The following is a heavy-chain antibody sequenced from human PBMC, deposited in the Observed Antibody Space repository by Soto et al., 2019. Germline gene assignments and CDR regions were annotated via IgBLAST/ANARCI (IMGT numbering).Heavy chain of an antibody. Sequence: GGSLRLSCTASGFTFGDYAMTWVRQAPGKGLEWVSAISGSGGSPSYADSVQGRFTISRDNPKNTLYLQMNSLRVEDTAMYYCAKARCSTTNCYVPDYWGQGTLVTVSS. J-gene: IGHJ4*02. CDR1: GFTFGDYA. V-gene: IGHV3-23*01. CDR2: ISGSGGSP. D-gene: IGHD2-2*01. CDR3: AKARCSTTNCYVPDY.